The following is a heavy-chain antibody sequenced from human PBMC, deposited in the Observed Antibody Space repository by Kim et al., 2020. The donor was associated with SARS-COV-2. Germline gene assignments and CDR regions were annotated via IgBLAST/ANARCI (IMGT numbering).Heavy chain of an antibody. CDR1: RFTFSDHY. D-gene: IGHD6-19*01. CDR3: AKISGWTNGWDFLDF. Sequence: GSLRLSCAASRFTFSDHYMDWVRQAPGKGPEWLGRIRTKANSYSTEYAASMKGRFTISRDDSKNSLYLQMNSLKTEDTAVYYCAKISGWTNGWDFLDFWGQGSLVTVSS. V-gene: IGHV3-72*01. J-gene: IGHJ4*02. CDR2: IRTKANSYST.